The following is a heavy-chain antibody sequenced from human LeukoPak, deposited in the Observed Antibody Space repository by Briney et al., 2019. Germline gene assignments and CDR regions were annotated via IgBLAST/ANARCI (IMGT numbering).Heavy chain of an antibody. Sequence: PGGSLRLSCAASGLTFSSYGMHWVRQAPGKGLDWVAVIWYDGSNKYYADSVKGRFTISRDNSKNTLYLQMNSLRAEDTAVYYCARGATIGYSGYDYFDYWGQGTLVTVSS. V-gene: IGHV3-33*01. CDR3: ARGATIGYSGYDYFDY. CDR1: GLTFSSYG. D-gene: IGHD5-12*01. CDR2: IWYDGSNK. J-gene: IGHJ4*02.